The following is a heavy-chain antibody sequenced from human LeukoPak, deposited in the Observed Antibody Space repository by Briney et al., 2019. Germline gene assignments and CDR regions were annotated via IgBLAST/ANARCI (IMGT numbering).Heavy chain of an antibody. Sequence: PGGSLRLSCAASGFTFSGSAMHWVRQASRKGLEWVGRIRSKANSYATAYAASVKGRFTISRDDSKNTAYLQMNSLKTEDTAVYYCTRPVGYYDSSGYYLGYWGQGTLVTVSS. CDR1: GFTFSGSA. CDR2: IRSKANSYAT. J-gene: IGHJ4*02. V-gene: IGHV3-73*01. D-gene: IGHD3-22*01. CDR3: TRPVGYYDSSGYYLGY.